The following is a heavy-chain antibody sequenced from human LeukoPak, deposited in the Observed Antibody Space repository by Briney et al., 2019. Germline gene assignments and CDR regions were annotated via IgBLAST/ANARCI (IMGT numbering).Heavy chain of an antibody. CDR2: IYHSGST. J-gene: IGHJ4*02. Sequence: SETLSLTCTVSGYSNSSGYYWGWIRQPPGKGLEWIGSIYHSGSTYYNPSLKSRVTISVDTSKNQFSLKLSSVTAADTAVYYCAPSSGYFLYWGQGTLVTVSS. D-gene: IGHD3-22*01. CDR3: APSSGYFLY. CDR1: GYSNSSGYY. V-gene: IGHV4-38-2*02.